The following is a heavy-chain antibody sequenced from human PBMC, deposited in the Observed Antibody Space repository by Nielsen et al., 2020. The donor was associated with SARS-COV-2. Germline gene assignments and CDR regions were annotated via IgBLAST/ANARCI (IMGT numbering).Heavy chain of an antibody. J-gene: IGHJ6*02. CDR3: AREGGYDFWSGYYRDSIYYYYYGMDV. V-gene: IGHV1-69*15. D-gene: IGHD3-3*01. Sequence: WVRQAPGQGLEWMGRIIPIFGTANYAQKFQGRVTITADESTSTAYMELSSLRSEDTAVYYCAREGGYDFWSGYYRDSIYYYYYGMDVWGQGTTVTVSS. CDR2: IIPIFGTA.